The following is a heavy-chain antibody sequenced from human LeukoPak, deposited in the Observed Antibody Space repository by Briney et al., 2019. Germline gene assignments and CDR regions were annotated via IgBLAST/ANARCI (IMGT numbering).Heavy chain of an antibody. CDR2: IYYSGST. J-gene: IGHJ4*02. Sequence: SETLSLTCTVSGGSISSSSYYWGWIRQPPGKGLEWIGSIYYSGSTYYNPSLKSRVTISMDTSKNQFSLKVTSVTAADTAVYYCARGYSSSGEFDSWGQGTLVTASS. D-gene: IGHD6-13*01. V-gene: IGHV4-39*07. CDR3: ARGYSSSGEFDS. CDR1: GGSISSSSYY.